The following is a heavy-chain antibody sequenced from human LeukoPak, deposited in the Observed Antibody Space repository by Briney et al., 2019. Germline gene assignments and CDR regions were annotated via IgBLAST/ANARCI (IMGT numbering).Heavy chain of an antibody. V-gene: IGHV4-59*12. CDR3: ARGPYSYDSSGAFDI. CDR2: IYYSGST. CDR1: GGSISSYY. D-gene: IGHD3-22*01. Sequence: SETLSLTCTVSGGSISSYYWSWIRQPPGKGLEWIGYIYYSGSTYYNPSLKSRVTISVDTSKNQFSLKLSSVTAADTAVYYCARGPYSYDSSGAFDIWGQGTMVTVSS. J-gene: IGHJ3*02.